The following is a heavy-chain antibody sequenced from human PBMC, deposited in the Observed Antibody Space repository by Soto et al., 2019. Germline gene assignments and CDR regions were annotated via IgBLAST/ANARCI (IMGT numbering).Heavy chain of an antibody. V-gene: IGHV4-39*01. CDR1: GGSISSSSYY. CDR3: ARKSRYYGSGSYLDAFDI. D-gene: IGHD3-10*01. Sequence: SETLSLTCTVSGGSISSSSYYWGWIRQPPGKGLEWIGSIYYSGSTYYNPSLKSRVTISVDTSKNQFSLKLSSVTAADTAVYYCARKSRYYGSGSYLDAFDIWGQGTMVTVSS. CDR2: IYYSGST. J-gene: IGHJ3*02.